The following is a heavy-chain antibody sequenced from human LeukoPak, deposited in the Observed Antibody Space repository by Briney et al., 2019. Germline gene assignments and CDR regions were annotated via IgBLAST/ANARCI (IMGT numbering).Heavy chain of an antibody. Sequence: SETLSLTCTVSGGSISSYYWSWIRQPAGKGLEWIGRIYTSGSTNYNPSLKSRVTMSVDTPKNQFSLKLSSVTAADTAVYYCASNGDYGWFDPWGQGTLVTVSS. J-gene: IGHJ5*02. CDR1: GGSISSYY. D-gene: IGHD4-17*01. CDR2: IYTSGST. V-gene: IGHV4-4*07. CDR3: ASNGDYGWFDP.